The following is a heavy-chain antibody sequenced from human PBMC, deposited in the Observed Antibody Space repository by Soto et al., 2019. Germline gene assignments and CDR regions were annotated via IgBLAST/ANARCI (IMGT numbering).Heavy chain of an antibody. CDR1: GFTFSSYW. D-gene: IGHD2-15*01. J-gene: IGHJ6*03. CDR2: IKQDGSEK. Sequence: GGSLRLSCAASGFTFSSYWMSWVRQAPGKGLEWVANIKQDGSEKYYVDSVKGRFTISRDNAKNSLYLQMNSLRAEDTAVYYCARGREVVVAATTPHMNYYYYYYMDVWGKGTTVTAP. CDR3: ARGREVVVAATTPHMNYYYYYYMDV. V-gene: IGHV3-7*01.